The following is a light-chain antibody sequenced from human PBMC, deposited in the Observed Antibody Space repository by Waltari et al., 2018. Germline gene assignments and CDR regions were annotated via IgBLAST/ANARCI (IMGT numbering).Light chain of an antibody. CDR3: QQYGSSPYT. CDR1: QSFRSSY. V-gene: IGKV3-20*01. J-gene: IGKJ2*01. CDR2: GAS. Sequence: EIVLTQSPGTLSLSPGERATLSCRASQSFRSSYLAWYQQKPGQSPRLLIYGASYRATGIPDRFSGSGSGTEFTLTISRLEPGDFAVYYCQQYGSSPYTFGQGTKLEI.